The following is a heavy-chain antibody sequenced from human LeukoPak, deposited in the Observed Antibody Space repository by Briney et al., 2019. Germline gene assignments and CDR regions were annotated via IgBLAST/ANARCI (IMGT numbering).Heavy chain of an antibody. CDR1: GFTFSTYW. D-gene: IGHD5-18*01. CDR2: ISGSGGST. CDR3: AKGFGYTYAYADY. Sequence: GGSLRLSCAASGFTFSTYWMNWYRQAPGKGLEWVSAISGSGGSTNYADSVKGRFTISRDNSKKMLYLQMNSLRAEDTAVYYCAKGFGYTYAYADYWGQGTLVTVSS. V-gene: IGHV3-23*01. J-gene: IGHJ4*02.